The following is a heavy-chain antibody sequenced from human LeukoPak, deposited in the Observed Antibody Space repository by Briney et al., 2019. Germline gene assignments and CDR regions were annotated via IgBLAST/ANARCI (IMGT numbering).Heavy chain of an antibody. V-gene: IGHV1-46*01. D-gene: IGHD3-3*01. CDR3: ARGLSAGYYYDFWSGYSSNWFDP. CDR1: GYTFTSYY. CDR2: INPSGGST. J-gene: IGHJ5*02. Sequence: ASVTVSCKASGYTFTSYYMHWVRQAPGQGLEWMGIINPSGGSTSYAQKFQGRVTMTRDMSTSTVYMELSSLRSEDTAVYYCARGLSAGYYYDFWSGYSSNWFDPWGQGTLVTVSS.